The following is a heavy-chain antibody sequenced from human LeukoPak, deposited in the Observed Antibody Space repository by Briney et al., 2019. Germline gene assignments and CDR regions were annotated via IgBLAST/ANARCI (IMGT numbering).Heavy chain of an antibody. V-gene: IGHV1-18*01. CDR3: ARAAAMDASFDY. D-gene: IGHD5-18*01. J-gene: IGHJ4*02. Sequence: ASVKVSCKASGYTFTSYGISWVRQAPGQGLEWMGWISAYNGNTNYAQKLQGRVTMTTDTSTSTAYVELRSLRSDDTAVYYCARAAAMDASFDYWGQGTLVTVSS. CDR1: GYTFTSYG. CDR2: ISAYNGNT.